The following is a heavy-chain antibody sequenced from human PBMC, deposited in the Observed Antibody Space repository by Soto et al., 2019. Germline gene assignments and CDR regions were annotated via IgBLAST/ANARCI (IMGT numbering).Heavy chain of an antibody. D-gene: IGHD3-9*01. Sequence: HPGGSLRLSCAASGFTFSSYGMHWVRQAPGKGLEWVAVIWYDGSNKYYADSVKGRFTISRDNSKNTLYLQMNSLRAEDTAVYYCARDSRVNILTGTTRYYYYYGMDVWGQGTTVTVSS. CDR2: IWYDGSNK. CDR1: GFTFSSYG. V-gene: IGHV3-33*01. J-gene: IGHJ6*02. CDR3: ARDSRVNILTGTTRYYYYYGMDV.